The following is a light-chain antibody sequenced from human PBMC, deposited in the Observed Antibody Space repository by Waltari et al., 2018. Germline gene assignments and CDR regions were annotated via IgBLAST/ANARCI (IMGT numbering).Light chain of an antibody. Sequence: EIVMTQSPATLSVSPGERATLSCRASQSVSSTLAWYQQKPGQAPRPLNYGSSTRATCIPTRVRGSRSGTKFTLNISSLQSGDFGVYYCQQYNNWPLTFGGGTKVEIK. V-gene: IGKV3-15*01. CDR1: QSVSST. CDR2: GSS. J-gene: IGKJ4*01. CDR3: QQYNNWPLT.